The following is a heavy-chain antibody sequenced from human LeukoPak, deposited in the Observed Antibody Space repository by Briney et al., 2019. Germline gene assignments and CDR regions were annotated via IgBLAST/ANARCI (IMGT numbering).Heavy chain of an antibody. CDR1: GESFSHYY. J-gene: IGHJ5*02. V-gene: IGHV4-34*01. Sequence: PSETLSLTYAVSGESFSHYYWSWLRQTPGKGLEWIGEINHRGTTNYNPSLKSRVAISIDTSRNQFSLQVTSVTAADTAVFYCARGAFHTSSVWFDPWGQGTLVTVSS. CDR3: ARGAFHTSSVWFDP. CDR2: INHRGTT. D-gene: IGHD2-2*01.